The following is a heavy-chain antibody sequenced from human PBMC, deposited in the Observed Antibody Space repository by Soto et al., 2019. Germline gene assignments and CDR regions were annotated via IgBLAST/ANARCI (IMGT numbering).Heavy chain of an antibody. Sequence: SEILSLTCTVCGGSISSYYWSWIRQPPGKGLEWIGYIYYSGSTNYNPSLKSRVTISVDTSKNQFSLKLSSVTAADTAVYYCARVRGRGSGSYYIPNNWFDPWGQGTLVTVSS. CDR3: ARVRGRGSGSYYIPNNWFDP. CDR2: IYYSGST. CDR1: GGSISSYY. J-gene: IGHJ5*02. V-gene: IGHV4-59*01. D-gene: IGHD3-10*01.